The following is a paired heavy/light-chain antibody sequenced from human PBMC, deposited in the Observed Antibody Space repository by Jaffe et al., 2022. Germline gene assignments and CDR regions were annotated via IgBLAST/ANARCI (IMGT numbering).Light chain of an antibody. J-gene: IGKJ1*01. V-gene: IGKV1-NL1*01. CDR3: QQYYDTPPT. Sequence: DIQMTQSPSSLSASVGDRVTITCRASQVISNSLAWYQQRPGKAPKLLVYAASRLESGVPSRFSGRRSGTDYTFTISSLQPEDFASYYCQQYYDTPPTFGQGTKVEIK. CDR1: QVISNS. CDR2: AAS.
Heavy chain of an antibody. J-gene: IGHJ4*01. CDR3: ARDLTVTRYCFDY. Sequence: QVQLQESGPGLVKPSGTLSLTCAVSGASVSSSNWWTWLRQPPGKGLEWIGEIHHSGRTNYSPSLRSRVGISVDNAKNQFSLNLYAVTAADTAVYYCARDLTVTRYCFDYWGQGTLVTVSS. CDR2: IHHSGRT. V-gene: IGHV4-4*02. CDR1: GASVSSSNW. D-gene: IGHD4-4*01.